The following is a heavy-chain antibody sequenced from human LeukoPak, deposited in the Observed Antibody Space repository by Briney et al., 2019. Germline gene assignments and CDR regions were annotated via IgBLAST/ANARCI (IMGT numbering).Heavy chain of an antibody. CDR1: GFSLNSFG. Sequence: GGSLGLSCVASGFSLNSFGMAWVRQAPGKGLEWVAAISPSGSSTFHADSVKGRFTISRDNAKNTLYLQMNSLRAEDTAVYYCARGRAGNYYNHNDYWGQGTLVTVS. J-gene: IGHJ4*01. V-gene: IGHV3-23*01. CDR3: ARGRAGNYYNHNDY. D-gene: IGHD3-10*01. CDR2: ISPSGSST.